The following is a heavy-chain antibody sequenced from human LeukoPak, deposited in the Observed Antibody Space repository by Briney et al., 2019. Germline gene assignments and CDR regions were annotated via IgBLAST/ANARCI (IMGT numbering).Heavy chain of an antibody. Sequence: GGSLRLSCAASGFTFSDYYMSWIRQAPGKGLEWISCFGISGTTYYADSVKGRFTISRDNAENSLFLQMNTLRAEDTAVYYCARGAGPYGDYRDYWGQGTLVTVSS. D-gene: IGHD4-17*01. CDR1: GFTFSDYY. CDR3: ARGAGPYGDYRDY. J-gene: IGHJ4*02. CDR2: FGISGTT. V-gene: IGHV3-11*04.